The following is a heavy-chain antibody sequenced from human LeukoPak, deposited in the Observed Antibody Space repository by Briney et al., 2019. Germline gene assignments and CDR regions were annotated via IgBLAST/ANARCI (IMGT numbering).Heavy chain of an antibody. J-gene: IGHJ6*02. CDR2: VSGRGDAT. Sequence: GGSLRLSCAASGFTFNNYAMTWVRQAPGKGLEWVSAVSGRGDATCYADSVKGRFTISRDDSKNTLYLQMNSLRAEDTAVYHCAKAPPAATNYYYGMDVRGQGTTVTVSS. D-gene: IGHD2-15*01. V-gene: IGHV3-23*01. CDR3: AKAPPAATNYYYGMDV. CDR1: GFTFNNYA.